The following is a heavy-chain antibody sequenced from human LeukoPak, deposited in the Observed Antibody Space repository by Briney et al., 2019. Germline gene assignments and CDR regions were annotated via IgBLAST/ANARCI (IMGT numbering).Heavy chain of an antibody. J-gene: IGHJ4*02. V-gene: IGHV3-30*02. Sequence: PGGSLRLSCAASGFTFSSYGMHWVRQAPGKGLEWVAFIRCDGSNKYYADSVKGRFTISRDNSKNTLYLQMNSLRAEDTAVYYCAKDQGPRDPFFLPDYWGQGTLVTVSS. CDR2: IRCDGSNK. CDR1: GFTFSSYG. CDR3: AKDQGPRDPFFLPDY. D-gene: IGHD2/OR15-2a*01.